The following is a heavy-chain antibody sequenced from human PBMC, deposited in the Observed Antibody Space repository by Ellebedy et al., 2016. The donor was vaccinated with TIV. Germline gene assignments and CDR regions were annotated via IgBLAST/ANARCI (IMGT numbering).Heavy chain of an antibody. CDR1: GFTFSNSW. D-gene: IGHD3-16*01. Sequence: GESLKISCAAPGFTFSNSWMTWVRQAPGKGLEFVANIDQDGSTKNYVASVKGRFTISRDNAKNSLYLQIDSLRAEDTAFFYCTRDAGWGRFDYWGRGTLVTVSS. CDR2: IDQDGSTK. CDR3: TRDAGWGRFDY. V-gene: IGHV3-7*01. J-gene: IGHJ4*02.